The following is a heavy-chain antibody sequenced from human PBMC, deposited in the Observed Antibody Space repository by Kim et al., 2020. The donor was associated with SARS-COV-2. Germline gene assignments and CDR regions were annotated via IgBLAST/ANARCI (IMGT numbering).Heavy chain of an antibody. CDR3: ARNNLVDESAR. J-gene: IGHJ4*02. CDR1: GASLSSCCHY. V-gene: IGHV4-39*01. Sequence: SETLSLTCNVSGASLSSCCHYWGWIRQAPGKGLLWIGSVYDSSSTYHYPYIKSRVSISADKTQNQFSLKLITVTASDMSGYDCARNNLVDESARGGQGTL. D-gene: IGHD1-26*01. CDR2: VYDSSST.